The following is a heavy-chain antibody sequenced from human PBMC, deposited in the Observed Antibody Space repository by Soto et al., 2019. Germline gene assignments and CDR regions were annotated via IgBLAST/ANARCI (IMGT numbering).Heavy chain of an antibody. CDR1: GGSISSYY. CDR3: ARARPIWFGELLYPDFDY. J-gene: IGHJ4*02. CDR2: IYYSGST. V-gene: IGHV4-59*01. D-gene: IGHD3-10*01. Sequence: QVQLQESGPGLVKPSETLSLTCTVSGGSISSYYWSWIRQPPGKGLEWIGYIYYSGSTNYNPSLQSRITISVDTSKTQFSLKLSSVTAADTAVYYCARARPIWFGELLYPDFDYWGQGTLVTVSS.